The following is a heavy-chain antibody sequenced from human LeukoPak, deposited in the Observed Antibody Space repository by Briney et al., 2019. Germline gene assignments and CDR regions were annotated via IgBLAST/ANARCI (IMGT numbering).Heavy chain of an antibody. CDR1: GFTFSSYS. V-gene: IGHV4-34*01. Sequence: GSLRLSCAASGFTFSSYSMNWVRQPPGKGLEWIGEINHSGSTNYNPSLKSRVTISVDTSKNQFSLKLSSVTAADTAVYYCARDHVLRYFDWLPYGMDVWGQGTTVTVSS. CDR2: INHSGST. CDR3: ARDHVLRYFDWLPYGMDV. J-gene: IGHJ6*02. D-gene: IGHD3-9*01.